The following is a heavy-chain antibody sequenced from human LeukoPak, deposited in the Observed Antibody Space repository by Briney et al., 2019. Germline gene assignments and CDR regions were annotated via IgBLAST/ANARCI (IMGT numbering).Heavy chain of an antibody. CDR1: GGSISSGDYY. V-gene: IGHV4-30-4*01. J-gene: IGHJ2*01. CDR3: ARCPLSGIYWYFDL. Sequence: SETLSLTCTVSGGSISSGDYYWSWIRQPPGKGLEWIGYIYYSGSTYYNPSLKSRVTISVDTSKNQFSLKLSSVTAADTAVYYCARCPLSGIYWYFDLWGRGTLVTVSS. D-gene: IGHD3-10*01. CDR2: IYYSGST.